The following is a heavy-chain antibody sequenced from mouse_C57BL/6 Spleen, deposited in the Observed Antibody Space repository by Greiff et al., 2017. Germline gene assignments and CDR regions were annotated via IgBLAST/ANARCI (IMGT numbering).Heavy chain of an antibody. D-gene: IGHD2-4*01. CDR3: ARSDYDGGYYFDY. CDR1: GFTFSDYG. Sequence: EVHLVESGGGLVKPGGSLKLSCAASGFTFSDYGMHWVRQAPEKGLEWVAYISSGSSTIYYADTVKGRFTISRDNAKNTLFLQMTSLRSEDTAMYYCARSDYDGGYYFDYWGQGTTLTVSS. CDR2: ISSGSSTI. J-gene: IGHJ2*01. V-gene: IGHV5-17*01.